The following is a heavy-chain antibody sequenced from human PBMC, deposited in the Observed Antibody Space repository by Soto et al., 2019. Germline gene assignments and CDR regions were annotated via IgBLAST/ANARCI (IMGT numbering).Heavy chain of an antibody. D-gene: IGHD6-13*01. CDR2: IYYSGST. J-gene: IGHJ6*03. Sequence: SETLSLTCTVSGGSISSYYWSWIRQPPGKGLEWIGYIYYSGSTNYNPSLKSRVTISVDTSKNQFSLKLSSVTAADTAVYYCAKVHRGIAAAGQGAYYYYYYMDVWGKGTTVTVPS. V-gene: IGHV4-59*01. CDR1: GGSISSYY. CDR3: AKVHRGIAAAGQGAYYYYYYMDV.